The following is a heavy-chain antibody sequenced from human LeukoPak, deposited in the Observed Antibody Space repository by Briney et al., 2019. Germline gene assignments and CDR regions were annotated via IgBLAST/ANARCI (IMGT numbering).Heavy chain of an antibody. CDR1: GGTFSSYA. CDR3: ARDLAYYYDSSGYYLGSNFDY. CDR2: IIPIFGTA. J-gene: IGHJ4*02. D-gene: IGHD3-22*01. V-gene: IGHV1-69*06. Sequence: SVKVSCKASGGTFSSYAISWVRQAPGQGLEWMGGIIPIFGTANYAQKFQGRVTITADKSTSTAYMELSSLRSEDTAVYYCARDLAYYYDSSGYYLGSNFDYWGQGTLVTVSS.